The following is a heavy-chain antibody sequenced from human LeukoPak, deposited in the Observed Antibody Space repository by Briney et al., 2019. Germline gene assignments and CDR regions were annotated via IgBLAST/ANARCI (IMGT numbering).Heavy chain of an antibody. D-gene: IGHD3-3*01. J-gene: IGHJ5*02. CDR3: ARDLGYDFWSGPGWFDP. Sequence: PSETLSLTCTVSGGSVSSGSYYWSWIRQPPGKGLEWIGYIYYSGSTNYNPSLKSRVTISVDTSKNQFSLKLSSVTAADTAVYYCARDLGYDFWSGPGWFDPWGQGTLVTVSS. V-gene: IGHV4-61*01. CDR1: GGSVSSGSYY. CDR2: IYYSGST.